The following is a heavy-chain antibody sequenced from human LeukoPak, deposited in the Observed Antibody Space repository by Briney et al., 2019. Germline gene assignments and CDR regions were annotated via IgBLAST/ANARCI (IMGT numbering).Heavy chain of an antibody. D-gene: IGHD4-17*01. CDR1: GFTFSSYA. CDR2: ISYDGSNK. Sequence: GGSLRLSCAASGFTFSSYAMHWVRQAPGKGLEWVAVISYDGSNKYYADSVKGRFTISRDNSKNTLYLQMNSLRAEDTAVYYCAKDGTVTTGMRAWGQGTLVTVSS. V-gene: IGHV3-30*04. J-gene: IGHJ4*02. CDR3: AKDGTVTTGMRA.